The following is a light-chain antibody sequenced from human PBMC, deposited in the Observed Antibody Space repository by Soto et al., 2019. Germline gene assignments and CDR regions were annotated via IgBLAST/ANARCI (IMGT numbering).Light chain of an antibody. V-gene: IGLV1-44*01. Sequence: QPVLTQPPSASGTPGQRVTISCSGSGSSIGTNTVNWYRQLPGTAPKLLIYGDNQRPSGVPDQFSGSKSGTSASLAISGLQSEDEAEYYCAAWDGSLNNVLFGGGTKLTVL. CDR1: GSSIGTNT. CDR3: AAWDGSLNNVL. CDR2: GDN. J-gene: IGLJ2*01.